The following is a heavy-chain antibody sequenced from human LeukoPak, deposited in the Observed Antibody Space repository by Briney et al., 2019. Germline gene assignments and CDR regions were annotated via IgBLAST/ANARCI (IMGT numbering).Heavy chain of an antibody. D-gene: IGHD2-15*01. CDR2: ISYSGST. CDR3: ALRMTNRAIEI. Sequence: SETLSLTCTVSGDSISSYKWNWIRQPPGKGLEWVGDISYSGSTNYNPSLKCRATISVDTSKNQFSLKLSSGTTADTAVYYCALRMTNRAIEIWGLGTKVTVSS. V-gene: IGHV4-59*01. CDR1: GDSISSYK. J-gene: IGHJ3*02.